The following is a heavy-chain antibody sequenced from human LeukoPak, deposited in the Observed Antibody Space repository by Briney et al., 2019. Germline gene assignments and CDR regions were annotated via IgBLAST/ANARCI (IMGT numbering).Heavy chain of an antibody. J-gene: IGHJ4*02. V-gene: IGHV1-2*02. CDR2: INPNSGGT. CDR1: GYTFTDYY. Sequence: GASVKVSCKASGYTFTDYYMHWVRQAPGQGLEWTGWINPNSGGTNYAQKFQGRVTITRDTSITTAYMELNRLRSDDTAVYYCTRNLSILEWLFDYWGQGTLVTVSS. CDR3: TRNLSILEWLFDY. D-gene: IGHD3-3*01.